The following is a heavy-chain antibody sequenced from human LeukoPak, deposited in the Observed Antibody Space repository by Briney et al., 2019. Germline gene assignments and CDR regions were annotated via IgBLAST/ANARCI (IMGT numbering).Heavy chain of an antibody. CDR3: ARDFYDSSGYSVDY. Sequence: GGSLRLSCAASGFTLSSYSMNWVRQAPGKGLEWVSYISSSSAIYYADSLKGRFTISRDNAKNSLFLQMNSLRAEDTAVYYCARDFYDSSGYSVDYWGQGTLVTVSS. D-gene: IGHD3-22*01. CDR1: GFTLSSYS. CDR2: ISSSSAI. V-gene: IGHV3-48*01. J-gene: IGHJ4*02.